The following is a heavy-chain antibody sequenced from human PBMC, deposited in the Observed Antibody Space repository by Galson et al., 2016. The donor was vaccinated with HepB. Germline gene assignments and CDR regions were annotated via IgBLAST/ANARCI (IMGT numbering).Heavy chain of an antibody. J-gene: IGHJ4*02. V-gene: IGHV3-23*01. CDR3: TTWLSHHFDY. CDR1: GFTFRSYA. D-gene: IGHD6-19*01. CDR2: IDGPTPNT. Sequence: SLRLSCAASGFTFRSYALSWVRRAPGKGLEWVSHIDGPTPNTHYADSVRGRFPIYRDNSRDTLYLQMDSLTAEDSAIYYCTTWLSHHFDYSGPGTRVTVSS.